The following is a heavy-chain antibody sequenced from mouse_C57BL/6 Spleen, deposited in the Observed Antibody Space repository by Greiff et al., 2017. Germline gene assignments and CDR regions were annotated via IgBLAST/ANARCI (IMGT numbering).Heavy chain of an antibody. J-gene: IGHJ4*01. V-gene: IGHV1-81*01. CDR2: IYPSSGNT. CDR1: GYTFTSYG. D-gene: IGHD2-14*01. CDR3: ARDPTGYAIDY. Sequence: QVQLQQSGAELVRPGASVKLSCKASGYTFTSYGIHWVKQRPGQGLEWIGEIYPSSGNTNYNEKFKGKATLTANKSSSTAYMDRRSLTAEDSAVYCCARDPTGYAIDYWGQGTSVTVSS.